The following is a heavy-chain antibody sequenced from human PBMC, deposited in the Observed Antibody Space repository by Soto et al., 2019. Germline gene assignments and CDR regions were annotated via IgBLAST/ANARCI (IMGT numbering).Heavy chain of an antibody. V-gene: IGHV4-4*02. D-gene: IGHD5-12*01. Sequence: QVQLQESGPGLVRPSGTLSLTCDVSSGSISSGNWWIWIRQPPGKGLEWIGEISQSGSTNYNPSLKSRVTISLGKSKNQFSPKLTSVTAADTAVYYCARAWGGFDFRYFQLWGRGTLVTVSS. CDR2: ISQSGST. CDR1: SGSISSGNW. J-gene: IGHJ2*01. CDR3: ARAWGGFDFRYFQL.